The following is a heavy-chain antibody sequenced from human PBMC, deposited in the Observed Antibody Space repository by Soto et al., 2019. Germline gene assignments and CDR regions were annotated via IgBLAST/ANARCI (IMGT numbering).Heavy chain of an antibody. Sequence: SANLSLTCTVSGYSISRGSYWTWIRQPPGKGAEWIASIYHGGTTFYNPSLKSRITISVDTSNNQFSLKLTSVTAADTAVYYCARVHVMVVAGSTFDYWGHGTLVTVS. CDR1: GYSISRGSY. J-gene: IGHJ4*01. V-gene: IGHV4-38-2*02. CDR2: IYHGGTT. D-gene: IGHD6-19*01. CDR3: ARVHVMVVAGSTFDY.